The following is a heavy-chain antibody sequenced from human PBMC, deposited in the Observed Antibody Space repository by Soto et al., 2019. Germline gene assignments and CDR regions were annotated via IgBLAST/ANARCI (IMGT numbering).Heavy chain of an antibody. D-gene: IGHD4-17*01. CDR2: IIPIFGTA. Sequence: SVKVSCKASGGSFSSYAVSWVRQAPGQGLEWMGGIIPIFGTADYAQKFQGRVTITADESTNTVYMELSSLRFEDTAVYYCAIQCDYRETYNWVDPWGQGTLVTVSS. J-gene: IGHJ5*02. V-gene: IGHV1-69*13. CDR3: AIQCDYRETYNWVDP. CDR1: GGSFSSYA.